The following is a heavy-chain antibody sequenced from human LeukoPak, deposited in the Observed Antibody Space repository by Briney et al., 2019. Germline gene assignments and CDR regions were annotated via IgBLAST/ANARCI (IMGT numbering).Heavy chain of an antibody. D-gene: IGHD4-17*01. J-gene: IGHJ5*02. CDR1: GYTFTGYY. Sequence: ALVKVSCKTSGYTFTGYYLHWVRQAPGQGLQWMGWINPNNGGTTYPQKFQGRVTMTRDTSISSAYMELGSLISDDTAVYYCAKGGPLSDYGVTANWFDPWGQGTLVTVSS. CDR2: INPNNGGT. V-gene: IGHV1-2*02. CDR3: AKGGPLSDYGVTANWFDP.